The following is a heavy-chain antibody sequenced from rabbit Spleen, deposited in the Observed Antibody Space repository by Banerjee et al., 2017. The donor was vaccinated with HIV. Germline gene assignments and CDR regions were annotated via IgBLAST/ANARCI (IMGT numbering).Heavy chain of an antibody. Sequence: QLKETGGGLVQPGGSLTLSCKASGFDFSSYYMSWVRQAPGKGLEWIGYFDPVFGSTYYASWVNGRFTISSHNAQNTLYLQLNSLTVADTATYFCVRGASSSGYYNLWGQGTLVTVS. J-gene: IGHJ4*01. CDR2: FDPVFGST. D-gene: IGHD1-1*01. CDR3: VRGASSSGYYNL. V-gene: IGHV1S7*01. CDR1: GFDFSSYY.